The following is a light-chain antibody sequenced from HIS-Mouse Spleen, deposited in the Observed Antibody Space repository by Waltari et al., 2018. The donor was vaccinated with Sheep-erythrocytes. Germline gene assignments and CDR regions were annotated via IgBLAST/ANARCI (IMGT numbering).Light chain of an antibody. CDR3: CSYAGSSTPWV. Sequence: QSALTQPASVSGSPGQSITISCTGTSSDVGSYNLVSWYQQHPGKAPKLMIYEGSKRPSGVSHRFPGSKSGNTASLTISGLQAEDEADYYCCSYAGSSTPWVFGGGTKLTVL. J-gene: IGLJ3*02. V-gene: IGLV2-23*01. CDR2: EGS. CDR1: SSDVGSYNL.